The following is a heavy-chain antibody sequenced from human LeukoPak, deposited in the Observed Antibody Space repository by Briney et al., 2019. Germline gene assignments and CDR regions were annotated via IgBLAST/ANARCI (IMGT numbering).Heavy chain of an antibody. J-gene: IGHJ6*02. D-gene: IGHD2-15*01. V-gene: IGHV4-59*08. CDR1: GGSINNYY. Sequence: SETLSLTCIVSGGSINNYYWNWIRQPPGKGLEWIGYIYYSGSTNYNPSLKSRITISVDTSKNQFSLKLSSVTAADTAVYYCARGSVAGYSYYYYGMDVWGQGTTVTVSS. CDR3: ARGSVAGYSYYYYGMDV. CDR2: IYYSGST.